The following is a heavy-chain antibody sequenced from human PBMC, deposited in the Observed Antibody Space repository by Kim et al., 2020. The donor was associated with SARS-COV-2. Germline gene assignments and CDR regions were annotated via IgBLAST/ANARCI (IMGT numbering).Heavy chain of an antibody. CDR2: ISTDSGAT. D-gene: IGHD5-18*01. CDR3: ARGDTVVASRYYYAMDV. V-gene: IGHV1-2*02. Sequence: ASVKVSCKASGYTFTDYYIHWVRQAPRQGLEWMAWISTDSGATNYAQKFQDRITMTRDTSINTTYMELRSLRSDDTAAYFCARGDTVVASRYYYAMDVWGQGTTVTVSS. CDR1: GYTFTDYY. J-gene: IGHJ6*02.